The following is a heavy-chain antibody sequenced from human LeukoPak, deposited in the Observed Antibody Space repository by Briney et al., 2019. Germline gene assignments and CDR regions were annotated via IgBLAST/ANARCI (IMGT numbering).Heavy chain of an antibody. Sequence: GGSLRLSCAASGFSFSSSAMSWVRQAPGEGLEWVSAISGNGGSTFYADSVKGRFTISRDNSKNTQSLQMSSLRAEDTAVYYCAKFSPYGGIVYWGQGTLVTVSS. D-gene: IGHD4-23*01. V-gene: IGHV3-23*01. CDR1: GFSFSSSA. CDR3: AKFSPYGGIVY. J-gene: IGHJ4*02. CDR2: ISGNGGST.